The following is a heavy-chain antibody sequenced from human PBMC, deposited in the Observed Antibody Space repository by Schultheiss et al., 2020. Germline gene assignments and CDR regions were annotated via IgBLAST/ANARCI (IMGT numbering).Heavy chain of an antibody. J-gene: IGHJ4*02. V-gene: IGHV3-20*03. CDR2: INWVGGST. D-gene: IGHD3-10*01. CDR1: GFTFGDYG. Sequence: GGSLRLSFTASGFTFGDYGLSWVRQVPGKGLEWVSGINWVGGSTDYVDSVKGRFTISRDNAKNSLYLQMNSLTAEDTGLYYCARGSLIRGVVRAPFDYWGQGTQVTVSS. CDR3: ARGSLIRGVVRAPFDY.